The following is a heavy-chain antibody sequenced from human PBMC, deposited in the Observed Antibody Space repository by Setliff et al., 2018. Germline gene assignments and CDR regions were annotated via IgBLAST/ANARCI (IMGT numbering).Heavy chain of an antibody. CDR3: ARDGGLLQFLEWSRSYMDV. V-gene: IGHV3-74*01. J-gene: IGHJ6*03. D-gene: IGHD3-3*01. CDR2: INSDGSST. Sequence: AGGSLRLSCAASGFTFSSYWMHWVRQAPGKGLVWVSRINSDGSSTSYADSVKGRFTISRDNAKNTLYLQMSSLRAEDTAVYYCARDGGLLQFLEWSRSYMDVWGKGTTVTVSS. CDR1: GFTFSSYW.